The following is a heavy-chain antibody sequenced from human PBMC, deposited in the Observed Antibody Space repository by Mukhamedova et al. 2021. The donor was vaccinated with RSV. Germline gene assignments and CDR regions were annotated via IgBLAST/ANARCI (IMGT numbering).Heavy chain of an antibody. CDR2: NNPSGGST. CDR3: ARSIAAALRFDY. J-gene: IGHJ4*02. D-gene: IGHD6-13*01. Sequence: WVGINNPSGGSTSYAQKFQGRVTMTRDTSTSTVYMELSSLRSEDTAVYYCARSIAAALRFDYWGQGTLVTVSS. V-gene: IGHV1-46*01.